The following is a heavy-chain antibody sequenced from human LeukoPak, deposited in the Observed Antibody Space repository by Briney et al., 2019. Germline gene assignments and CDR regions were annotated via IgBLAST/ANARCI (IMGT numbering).Heavy chain of an antibody. V-gene: IGHV3-23*01. CDR1: GFTFSSYA. CDR2: ISGSGGST. Sequence: GGSLRLSCAASGFTFSSYAMNWVRQAPGKGLEWVSSISGSGGSTYYADSVKGRFTISRDNSKNTLYLQMNSLRAEDTAVYYCAKDRGSSSFSLDYWGQGTLVTVSS. CDR3: AKDRGSSSFSLDY. J-gene: IGHJ4*02. D-gene: IGHD2-2*01.